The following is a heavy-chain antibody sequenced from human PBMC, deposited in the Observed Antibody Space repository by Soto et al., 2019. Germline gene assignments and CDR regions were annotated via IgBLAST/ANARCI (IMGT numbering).Heavy chain of an antibody. V-gene: IGHV3-30-3*01. Sequence: QVQLVESGGGVVQPGRSLRLSCAASGFIFNGYGLHWVRQAPGKGLEWVAMISYDGSSKYYADSVKGRFTISRDNSKNTMYLQMNSLRREDTAVYYCTREGNGYKYYFDYWGQGTLVTVSS. CDR3: TREGNGYKYYFDY. J-gene: IGHJ4*02. CDR1: GFIFNGYG. CDR2: ISYDGSSK. D-gene: IGHD5-12*01.